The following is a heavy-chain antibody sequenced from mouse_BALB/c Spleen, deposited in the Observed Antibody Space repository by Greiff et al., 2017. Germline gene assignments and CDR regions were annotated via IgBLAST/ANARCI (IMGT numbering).Heavy chain of an antibody. CDR1: GFNIKDYY. Sequence: EVKLQESGAELVRSGASVKLSCTASGFNIKDYYMHWVKQRPEQGLEWIGWIDTENGDTEYAPKFQGKATMTADTSSNTAYLQLSSLTSEDTAVYYCNAGDQGFAYWGQGTLVTVSA. CDR2: IDTENGDT. J-gene: IGHJ3*01. CDR3: NAGDQGFAY. V-gene: IGHV14-4*02.